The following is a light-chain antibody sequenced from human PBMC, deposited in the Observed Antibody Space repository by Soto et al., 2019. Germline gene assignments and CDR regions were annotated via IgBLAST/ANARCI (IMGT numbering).Light chain of an antibody. V-gene: IGLV1-40*01. Sequence: QSVLTQPTSVSGAPGQRVTISCTGSSSNIGAGYDVHWYQQLPGTAPKILIYGNSNRPSGVPDRFSGSKSGTSASLSITGLQAEDEADYYCQSYDSSLSGAVFGGGTQLTV. CDR2: GNS. CDR1: SSNIGAGYD. J-gene: IGLJ7*01. CDR3: QSYDSSLSGAV.